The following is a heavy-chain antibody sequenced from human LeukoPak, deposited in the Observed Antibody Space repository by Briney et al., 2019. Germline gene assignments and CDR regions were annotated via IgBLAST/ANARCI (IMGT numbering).Heavy chain of an antibody. D-gene: IGHD7-27*01. CDR3: ASLGTLRS. CDR1: GASVSSSSYY. J-gene: IGHJ5*02. Sequence: SQTLSLTCTVSGASVSSSSYYWGWVRQPPGKGLEWSGRISYSGTNYNNPSLKRRVSISIDTSKNQFSVKLTSVTAADTAMYYCASLGTLRSWGQGTLVTVSS. CDR2: ISYSGTN. V-gene: IGHV4-39*01.